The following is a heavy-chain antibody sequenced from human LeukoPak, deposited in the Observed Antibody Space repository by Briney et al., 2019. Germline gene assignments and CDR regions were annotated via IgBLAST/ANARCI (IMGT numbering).Heavy chain of an antibody. V-gene: IGHV3-30*18. CDR2: ISYDGSSK. D-gene: IGHD6-19*01. J-gene: IGHJ6*02. CDR3: AKRRDGSGWWYYYVMDV. Sequence: QPGGSLRLSCAASGFTFSSYGMHWVRQAPGKGLEWVAVISYDGSSKYYADSVKGRFTISRDNSKNTLYLQMNSLRAEDTAVYYCAKRRDGSGWWYYYVMDVWGQGTTVTVSS. CDR1: GFTFSSYG.